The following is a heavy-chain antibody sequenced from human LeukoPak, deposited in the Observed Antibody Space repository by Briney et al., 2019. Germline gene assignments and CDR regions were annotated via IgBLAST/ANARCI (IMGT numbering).Heavy chain of an antibody. V-gene: IGHV1-24*01. J-gene: IGHJ4*02. CDR1: GYTLTELS. D-gene: IGHD6-13*01. CDR3: AAASSIAAAGTTNFDY. Sequence: ASVKVSCKVSGYTLTELSMHWVRQAPGKGLEWMGGFDPEDGETIYAQKFQGRVTITADKSTSTAYMELSSLRSEDTAVYYCAAASSIAAAGTTNFDYWGQGTLVTVSS. CDR2: FDPEDGET.